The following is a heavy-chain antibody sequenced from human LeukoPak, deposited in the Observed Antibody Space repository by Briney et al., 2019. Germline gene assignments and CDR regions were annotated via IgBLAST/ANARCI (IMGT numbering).Heavy chain of an antibody. CDR3: ARRAAYNSAWYHTDF. J-gene: IGHJ4*02. Sequence: GGSLRLSCAASGFTFRSYAMSWVRQAPGKGLERVSAISGGGGSTFYAVSVKGRFTISRDNSKNTLFLQMNGLRAEDTAVYYCARRAAYNSAWYHTDFWGQGTLVTVSS. D-gene: IGHD6-19*01. CDR1: GFTFRSYA. CDR2: ISGGGGST. V-gene: IGHV3-23*01.